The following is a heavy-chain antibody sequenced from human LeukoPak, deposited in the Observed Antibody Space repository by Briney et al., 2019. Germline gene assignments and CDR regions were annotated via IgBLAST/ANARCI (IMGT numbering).Heavy chain of an antibody. Sequence: GASVKVSCKASGYTFISYQMHWVRQAPGQGLEWMGIINPSGGSTSYAQKFQGRVTMTRDTSTSTVYMELSSLRSEDTAVYYCASAPEVGANRYWGQGTLVTVSS. CDR1: GYTFISYQ. J-gene: IGHJ4*02. D-gene: IGHD1-26*01. CDR2: INPSGGST. V-gene: IGHV1-46*01. CDR3: ASAPEVGANRY.